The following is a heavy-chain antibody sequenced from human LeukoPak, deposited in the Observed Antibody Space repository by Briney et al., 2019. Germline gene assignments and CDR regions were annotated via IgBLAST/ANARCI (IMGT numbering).Heavy chain of an antibody. CDR2: ISAYNGNT. V-gene: IGHV1-18*04. CDR1: GYTFTSYG. D-gene: IGHD5-12*01. J-gene: IGHJ4*02. CDR3: ARAAWGYSGYDSDY. Sequence: ASVKVSCKASGYTFTSYGISWVRQAPGQGLEWMGWISAYNGNTNYAQKLQGRVTMTTDTSTSAAYMELRSLRSDDTAVYYCARAAWGYSGYDSDYWGQGTLVTVSS.